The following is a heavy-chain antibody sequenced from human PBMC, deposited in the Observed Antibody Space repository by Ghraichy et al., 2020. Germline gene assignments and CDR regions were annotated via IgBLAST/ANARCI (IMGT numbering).Heavy chain of an antibody. Sequence: ASVKVSCKASGYTFTGYYMHWVRQAPGQGLEWMGWINPNSGGTNYAQKFQGRVTMTRDTSISTAYMELSRLRSDDTAVYYCARAEYCSSTSCSASALFYWGQGPLVTVSS. CDR2: INPNSGGT. CDR3: ARAEYCSSTSCSASALFY. CDR1: GYTFTGYY. J-gene: IGHJ4*02. D-gene: IGHD2-2*01. V-gene: IGHV1-2*02.